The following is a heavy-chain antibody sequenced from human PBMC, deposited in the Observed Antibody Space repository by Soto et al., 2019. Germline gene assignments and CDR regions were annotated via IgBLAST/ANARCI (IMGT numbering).Heavy chain of an antibody. Sequence: VKVSCKASGGTFSSYAISWVRQAPGQGLEWMGGIIPIFGTANYAQKFQGRVTITADESTSTAYMELSSLRSEDTAVYYCARTDSSSWYSDYYYYGMDVWGQGTTVTVSS. CDR3: ARTDSSSWYSDYYYYGMDV. D-gene: IGHD6-13*01. V-gene: IGHV1-69*13. J-gene: IGHJ6*02. CDR1: GGTFSSYA. CDR2: IIPIFGTA.